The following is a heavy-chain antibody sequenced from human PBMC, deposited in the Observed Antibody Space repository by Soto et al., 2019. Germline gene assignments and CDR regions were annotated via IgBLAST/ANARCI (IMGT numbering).Heavy chain of an antibody. CDR3: ARGTQGRQWLVRGDAFDI. Sequence: SETLSLTCAVYGGSFSGYYWSWIRQPPGKGLEWIGEINHSGSTNYNPSLKSRVTISVDTSKNQFSLKLSSVTAADTAVYYCARGTQGRQWLVRGDAFDIWGQGTMVTVSS. J-gene: IGHJ3*02. CDR1: GGSFSGYY. V-gene: IGHV4-34*01. D-gene: IGHD6-19*01. CDR2: INHSGST.